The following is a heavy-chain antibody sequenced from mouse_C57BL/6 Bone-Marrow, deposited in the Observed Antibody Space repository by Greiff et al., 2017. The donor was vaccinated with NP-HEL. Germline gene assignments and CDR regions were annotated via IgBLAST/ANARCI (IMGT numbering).Heavy chain of an antibody. CDR1: GYTFTSYW. CDR2: IDPSDSYT. CDR3: ATRSGDGYSPYYFDY. Sequence: QLQQPGAELVMPGAYVKLSCKASGYTFTSYWMHWVKQRPGQGLEWIGEIDPSDSYTNYNQKFKGKSTLTVDKSSSTAYMQLSSLTSEDSAVYYCATRSGDGYSPYYFDYWGQGTTLTVSS. V-gene: IGHV1-69*01. D-gene: IGHD2-3*01. J-gene: IGHJ2*01.